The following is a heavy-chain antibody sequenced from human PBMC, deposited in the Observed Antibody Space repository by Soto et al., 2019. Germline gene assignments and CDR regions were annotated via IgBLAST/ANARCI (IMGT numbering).Heavy chain of an antibody. Sequence: GGSLRLSCAASGFTFSDYYMRWIRQAPGKGLECVSYISDDSTSTYYADSVKGRFTISRDNSKNSLYLQMGSLRAEDMAVYYCARGSWLVRHPPDIWYQGTMVTVSS. V-gene: IGHV3-11*06. CDR2: ISDDSTST. CDR1: GFTFSDYY. J-gene: IGHJ3*02. D-gene: IGHD3-10*01. CDR3: ARGSWLVRHPPDI.